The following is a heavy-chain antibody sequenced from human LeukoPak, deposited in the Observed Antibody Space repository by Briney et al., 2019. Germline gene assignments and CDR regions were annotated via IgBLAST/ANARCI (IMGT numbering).Heavy chain of an antibody. V-gene: IGHV3-53*01. D-gene: IGHD2-2*01. J-gene: IGHJ4*02. Sequence: GGSLRLSCAASGFTVSSNYMSWVRQAPGRGLEGVTVIYSGGSTYYAASVKGRFTISRDNSKNTLYLQMNSLRAEDTAVYYCARDPSDKYCSSTSCSWGQGTLVTVSS. CDR1: GFTVSSNY. CDR3: ARDPSDKYCSSTSCS. CDR2: IYSGGST.